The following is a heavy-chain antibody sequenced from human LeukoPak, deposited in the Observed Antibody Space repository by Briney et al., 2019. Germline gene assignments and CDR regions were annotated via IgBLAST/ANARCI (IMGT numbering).Heavy chain of an antibody. CDR1: GFTFSDYH. CDR3: VRQDYDYGGNPSLFIDY. V-gene: IGHV3-11*01. J-gene: IGHJ4*02. Sequence: GGSLRLSCAASGFTFSDYHMSWVRQAPGKGLEWVSYISRSSSTIYYADSVKGRFTISRDNAKNSLYLQVNSLRAEDSAVYYCVRQDYDYGGNPSLFIDYWGQGTLVTVSS. D-gene: IGHD4-23*01. CDR2: ISRSSSTI.